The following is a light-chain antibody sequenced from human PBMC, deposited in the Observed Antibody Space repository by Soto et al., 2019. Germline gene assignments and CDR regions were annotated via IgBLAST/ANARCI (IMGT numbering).Light chain of an antibody. CDR3: QQYGSSRLT. V-gene: IGKV3-20*01. CDR2: GAS. J-gene: IGKJ4*01. Sequence: EIVLTQSPGILSLSPGERASLSCGASQSITSSFLAWYQQKPGQAPRLLIYGASSRATGIPDRFSGSGSGTDFTLTISRLEPEDFAVYYCQQYGSSRLTFGGGTKVEIK. CDR1: QSITSSF.